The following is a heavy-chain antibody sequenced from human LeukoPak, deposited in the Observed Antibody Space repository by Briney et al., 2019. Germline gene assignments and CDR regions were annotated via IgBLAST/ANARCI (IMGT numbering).Heavy chain of an antibody. CDR3: TTYLKLG. Sequence: GGSLRLSCAAYGFTFSHAWMNWVRQAPGKGLEWIGRIKTKTEGGTTDYAAPVKGRFTISRDDSKNTLCLQMNSLKTEDTAVYYCTTYLKLGWGQGTLVTVSS. CDR1: GFTFSHAW. J-gene: IGHJ4*02. CDR2: IKTKTEGGTT. V-gene: IGHV3-15*01.